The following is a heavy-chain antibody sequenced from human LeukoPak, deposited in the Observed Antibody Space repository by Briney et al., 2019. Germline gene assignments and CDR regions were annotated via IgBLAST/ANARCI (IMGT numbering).Heavy chain of an antibody. J-gene: IGHJ4*02. CDR2: INPNSGGT. D-gene: IGHD5-12*01. CDR1: GYTFTGYY. Sequence: ASVKVSCKASGYTFTGYYMHWVRQAPGQGLEWMGWINPNSGGTNYAQKFQGRVTMTRDTSISTAYMELSRLRSDDTAVYYCARDRKYSGYTGNFDYWGQGTLVTVSS. V-gene: IGHV1-2*02. CDR3: ARDRKYSGYTGNFDY.